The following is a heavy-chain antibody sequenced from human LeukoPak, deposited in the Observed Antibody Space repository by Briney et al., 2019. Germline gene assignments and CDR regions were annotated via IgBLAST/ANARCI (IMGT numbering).Heavy chain of an antibody. CDR2: IYSGGST. CDR1: GFTVSSNY. CDR3: ARDRSDYYGSGSFNSHFDY. V-gene: IGHV3-53*01. Sequence: GGSLRLSCAASGFTVSSNYMSWVRQAPGKGLEWVSVIYSGGSTYYADSVKGRFTISRDNSKNTLYLQMNSLRAEDTAVYYCARDRSDYYGSGSFNSHFDYWGQGTLVTVSS. D-gene: IGHD3-10*01. J-gene: IGHJ4*02.